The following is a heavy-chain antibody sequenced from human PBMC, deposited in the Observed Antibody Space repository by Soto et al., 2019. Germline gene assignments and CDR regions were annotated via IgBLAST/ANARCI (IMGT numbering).Heavy chain of an antibody. CDR1: GYSFSTYD. CDR2: VNPKSGNT. D-gene: IGHD2-2*02. J-gene: IGHJ5*01. CDR3: XRPYCDSTSCYTDWF. V-gene: IGHV1-8*01. Sequence: QVQLVQSGAEVKKPGASVKVSCKASGYSFSTYDINWVRQAAGQGLEWMGWVNPKSGNTDYAQRFRGRVTMTSNTSISTAYMELSALTPEDTAVXYXXRPYCDSTSCYTDWF.